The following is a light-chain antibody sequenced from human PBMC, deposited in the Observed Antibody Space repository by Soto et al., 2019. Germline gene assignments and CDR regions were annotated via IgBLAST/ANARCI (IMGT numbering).Light chain of an antibody. CDR2: AAS. Sequence: DIQMTQSPSSLSASVGDRVTITCRASQGISNYLAWYQQKPGKVPNLLIYAASTLQSGVPSRFSGSGSGTDFTLTISSLQPEDVETHYCQECNTAPTWTFGQGTKVEV. CDR1: QGISNY. V-gene: IGKV1-27*01. J-gene: IGKJ1*01. CDR3: QECNTAPTWT.